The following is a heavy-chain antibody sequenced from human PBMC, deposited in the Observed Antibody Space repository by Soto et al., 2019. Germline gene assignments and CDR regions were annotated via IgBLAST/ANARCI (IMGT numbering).Heavy chain of an antibody. CDR1: GGTFSSYA. V-gene: IGHV1-69*06. D-gene: IGHD2-8*01. Sequence: ASVKVSCKASGGTFSSYAISWVRQAPGQGLEWMGGIIPIFGTANYAQKFQGRVTITADKSTSTAYMELSSLRSEDTAVYYCARGPDCTNGVCYFGYGMDVWGQGTTVTVSS. J-gene: IGHJ6*02. CDR3: ARGPDCTNGVCYFGYGMDV. CDR2: IIPIFGTA.